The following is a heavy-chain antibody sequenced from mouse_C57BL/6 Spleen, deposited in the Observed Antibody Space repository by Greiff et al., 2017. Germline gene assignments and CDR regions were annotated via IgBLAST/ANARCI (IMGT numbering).Heavy chain of an antibody. J-gene: IGHJ3*01. V-gene: IGHV14-4*01. Sequence: EVQLQQSGAELVRPGASVKLSCTASGFNIKDDYMHWVKQRPEQGLEWIGWIDPEDGDTEYASKFQGKATIPADTSSNTAYLQLSSLTSEDTAVYYCTICNGNYKEAYWGQGTLVTVSA. CDR2: IDPEDGDT. CDR3: TICNGNYKEAY. D-gene: IGHD2-1*01. CDR1: GFNIKDDY.